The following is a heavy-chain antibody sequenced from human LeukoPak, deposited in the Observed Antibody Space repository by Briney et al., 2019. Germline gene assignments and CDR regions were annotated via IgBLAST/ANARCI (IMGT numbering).Heavy chain of an antibody. CDR3: ARDIPLGPIVATTYGMDV. CDR1: GGTFSSYA. V-gene: IGHV1-69*05. Sequence: GASVKVSCKASGGTFSSYAISWVRQAPGQGLEWMGGIIPIFGTANYAQKFQGRVTITTDESTSTTYMELSSLRSEDTAVYYCARDIPLGPIVATTYGMDVWGQGTTVTVSS. CDR2: IIPIFGTA. D-gene: IGHD5-12*01. J-gene: IGHJ6*02.